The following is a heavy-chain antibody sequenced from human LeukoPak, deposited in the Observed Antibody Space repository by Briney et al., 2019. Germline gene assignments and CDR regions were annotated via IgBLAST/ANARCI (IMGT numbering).Heavy chain of an antibody. J-gene: IGHJ4*02. CDR2: IYSSGTT. CDR3: ARRISSWNVYIDK. Sequence: SETLSLTCTVSGCSLSGYYWSWIRQTPGKGLEWIGYIYSSGTTNYNRSLQSRVIISLDTPKNQFSLSVTSVTAADTAMYFCARRISSWNVYIDKWGQGIQVTVSS. V-gene: IGHV4-4*09. CDR1: GCSLSGYY. D-gene: IGHD1-1*01.